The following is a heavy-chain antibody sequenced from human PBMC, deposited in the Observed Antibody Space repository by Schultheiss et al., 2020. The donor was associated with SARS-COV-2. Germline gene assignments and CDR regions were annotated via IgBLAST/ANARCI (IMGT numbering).Heavy chain of an antibody. CDR2: ISSSGSTI. J-gene: IGHJ6*02. V-gene: IGHV3-48*03. CDR3: AREGCSGGSCYPSPYFYYYGMDV. CDR1: GFTFSSYE. Sequence: GGSLRLSCAAPGFTFSSYEMNWVRQAPGKGLEWVSYISSSGSTIYYADSVKGRFTISRDNAKNSLYLQMNSLRAEDMTVYYCAREGCSGGSCYPSPYFYYYGMDVWGQGTTVTVSS. D-gene: IGHD2-15*01.